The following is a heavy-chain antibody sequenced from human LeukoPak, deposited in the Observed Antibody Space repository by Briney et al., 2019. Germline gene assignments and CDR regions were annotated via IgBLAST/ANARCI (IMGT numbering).Heavy chain of an antibody. Sequence: ASVKVSCKAPGYTFTSYGISWVRQAPGQGLEWMGWISAYNGNTNYAQKLQGRVTMTTDTSTSTAYMELRSLRSDDTAVYYCASGINTCSGGSCYSDYYYGMDVWGQGTTVTVSS. V-gene: IGHV1-18*01. D-gene: IGHD2-15*01. CDR3: ASGINTCSGGSCYSDYYYGMDV. J-gene: IGHJ6*02. CDR1: GYTFTSYG. CDR2: ISAYNGNT.